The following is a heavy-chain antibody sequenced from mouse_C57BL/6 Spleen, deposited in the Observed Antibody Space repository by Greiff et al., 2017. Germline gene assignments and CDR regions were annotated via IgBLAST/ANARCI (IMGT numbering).Heavy chain of an antibody. CDR3: ARNYGNYDYYAMDY. Sequence: VQLQQPGAELVRPGSSVKLSCKASGYTFTSYWMHWVKQRPIQGLEWIGNIDPSDSETHYNQKFKDKATLPVDKSSSTAYMQLSSLTSEDSAVYYCARNYGNYDYYAMDYWGQGTSVTVSS. V-gene: IGHV1-52*01. CDR2: IDPSDSET. D-gene: IGHD2-1*01. J-gene: IGHJ4*01. CDR1: GYTFTSYW.